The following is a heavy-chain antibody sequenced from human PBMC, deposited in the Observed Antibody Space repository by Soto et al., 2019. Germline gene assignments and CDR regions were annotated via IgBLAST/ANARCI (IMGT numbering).Heavy chain of an antibody. V-gene: IGHV4-39*01. CDR3: ARTYDSSGYYYDY. D-gene: IGHD3-22*01. CDR2: IYYSGST. Sequence: SETLSLTCTVSGGSISSSSYYWGWIRQPPGKGLEWIGSIYYSGSTYYNPSLKSRVTISVDTSKNQFSLKLSSVTAADTAVYYCARTYDSSGYYYDYWGQGTXVTVSS. J-gene: IGHJ4*02. CDR1: GGSISSSSYY.